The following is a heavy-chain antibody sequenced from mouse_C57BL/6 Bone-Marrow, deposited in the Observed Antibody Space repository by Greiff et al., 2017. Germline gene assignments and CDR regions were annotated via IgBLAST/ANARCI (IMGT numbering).Heavy chain of an antibody. CDR3: SRWGYCYYYAMDY. D-gene: IGHD2-3*01. CDR2: IYPRSGTT. J-gene: IGHJ4*01. V-gene: IGHV1-81*01. CDR1: GYTFTSYG. Sequence: VQLQQSGAELARPGASVKLSCKASGYTFTSYGISWVKQRTGQGLEWIGEIYPRSGTTYYNEKFKGKATLTADKSSSTAYMELRRLTSEDSAVYFCSRWGYCYYYAMDYWGQGTSVTVSS.